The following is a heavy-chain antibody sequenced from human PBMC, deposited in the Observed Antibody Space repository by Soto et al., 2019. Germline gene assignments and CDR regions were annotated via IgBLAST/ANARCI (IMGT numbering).Heavy chain of an antibody. D-gene: IGHD6-19*01. CDR1: GFTFSDFG. CDR2: IKSKTDGGTT. Sequence: GGSLILSCEVSGFTFSDFGLDWVRQAPGKGLEWVGRIKSKTDGGTTDYAAPVKGRFTISRDDSKNTLYLQMNSLKSEATAVYYCTTDQWLGTVDYWGQG. CDR3: TTDQWLGTVDY. J-gene: IGHJ4*02. V-gene: IGHV3-15*01.